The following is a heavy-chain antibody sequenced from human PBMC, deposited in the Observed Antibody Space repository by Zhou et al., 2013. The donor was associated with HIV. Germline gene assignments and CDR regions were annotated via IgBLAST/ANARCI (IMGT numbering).Heavy chain of an antibody. D-gene: IGHD6-19*01. CDR3: ARLSSGWDGETVN. J-gene: IGHJ4*02. Sequence: VQLVQSGAEVKSPGSSVKVSCKASGGTFYSHVITWVRQAPGQGLEWMGEIIPGFWRTTYAPKFQGRLTVTADESTKTVHMELSSLTFDDTAVYYCARLSSGWDGETVNWGQGSLVSVSS. V-gene: IGHV1-69*12. CDR1: GGTFYSHV. CDR2: IIPGFWRT.